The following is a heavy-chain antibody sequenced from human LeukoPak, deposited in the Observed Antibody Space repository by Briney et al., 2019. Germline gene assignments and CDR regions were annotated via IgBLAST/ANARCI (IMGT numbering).Heavy chain of an antibody. CDR1: GFTFSSYS. CDR3: ARGDSSGWTYYYGMDV. J-gene: IGHJ6*02. V-gene: IGHV3-21*01. CDR2: ISSSSSYI. D-gene: IGHD6-19*01. Sequence: GGSLRLSCAASGFTFSSYSMNWVRQAPGKGLEWVSSISSSSSYIYYADSVKGRFTISRDNAKNSLYLQMNSLRAEDTAVYYCARGDSSGWTYYYGMDVWGQGTTVTVSS.